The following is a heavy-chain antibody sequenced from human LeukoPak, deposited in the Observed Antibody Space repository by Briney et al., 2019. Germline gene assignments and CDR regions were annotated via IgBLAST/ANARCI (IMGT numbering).Heavy chain of an antibody. CDR2: ISGSDGST. J-gene: IGHJ4*02. Sequence: GGSLRLSCAASGFTFSSYAMSWVRQAPGKGLEWVSAISGSDGSTYYADSVKGRFTISRDNSKNTLYLQMNSLRAEDAAVYHWAKAAKHSGWPVLDYWGQGTLVSVFS. D-gene: IGHD6-19*01. V-gene: IGHV3-23*01. CDR3: AKAAKHSGWPVLDY. CDR1: GFTFSSYA.